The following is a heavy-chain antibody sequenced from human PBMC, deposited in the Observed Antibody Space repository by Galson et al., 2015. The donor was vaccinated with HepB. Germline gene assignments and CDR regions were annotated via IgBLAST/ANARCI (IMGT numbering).Heavy chain of an antibody. Sequence: QSGAEVTKPGESLRISCKGSGYSFTSYWISWVRQMPGKGLEWMGRIDPSDSYTNYSPSFQGHVTISADKSISTAYLQWSSLKASDTAMYYCARSRSISSSWYKPEGGTEFDYWGQGTLVTVSS. CDR3: ARSRSISSSWYKPEGGTEFDY. CDR2: IDPSDSYT. D-gene: IGHD6-13*01. CDR1: GYSFTSYW. J-gene: IGHJ4*02. V-gene: IGHV5-10-1*01.